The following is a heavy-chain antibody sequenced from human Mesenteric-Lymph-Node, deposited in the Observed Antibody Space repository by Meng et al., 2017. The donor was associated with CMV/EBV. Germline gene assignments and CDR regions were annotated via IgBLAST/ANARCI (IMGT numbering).Heavy chain of an antibody. D-gene: IGHD3-16*01. CDR2: TYYRSESYT. CDR1: GDSISSNNAA. J-gene: IGHJ4*02. Sequence: QKLLQQSGPGLVKSSQTLPVTCTISGDSISSNNAAWNWIRQSPSRGLEWLGRTYYRSESYTDYAVSVKSRISVNLDTSKNQLSLHLNFVTPEDTAVYYCAYFGDLPPLWRGQGTLVTVSS. CDR3: AYFGDLPPLW. V-gene: IGHV6-1*01.